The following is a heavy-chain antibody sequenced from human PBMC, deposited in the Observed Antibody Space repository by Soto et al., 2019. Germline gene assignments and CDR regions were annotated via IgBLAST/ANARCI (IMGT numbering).Heavy chain of an antibody. J-gene: IGHJ4*02. CDR1: GFTFSSYS. CDR2: ISSSSSTK. CDR3: ARDWHCDFWSGYYPHFDY. D-gene: IGHD3-3*01. V-gene: IGHV3-48*01. Sequence: GGSLRLSCAASGFTFSSYSMNWVRQAPGKGLEWVSYISSSSSTKYYADSVKGRFTISRDNSKNTLYLQMNSLRAEDTAVYYCARDWHCDFWSGYYPHFDYWGQGTLVTVSS.